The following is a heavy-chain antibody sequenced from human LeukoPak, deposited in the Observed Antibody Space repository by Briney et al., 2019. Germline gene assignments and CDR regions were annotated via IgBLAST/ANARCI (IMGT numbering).Heavy chain of an antibody. Sequence: GGSLRLSCAASGFTFSSYAMSWVRQAPGKGLEWVSAISCSGGSTYYADSVKGRFTISRDNSKNTLYLQMNSLRAEDTAVYYCAKDPGGDYYDSSGYFNWFDPWGQGTLVTVSS. J-gene: IGHJ5*02. V-gene: IGHV3-23*01. CDR3: AKDPGGDYYDSSGYFNWFDP. CDR1: GFTFSSYA. D-gene: IGHD3-22*01. CDR2: ISCSGGST.